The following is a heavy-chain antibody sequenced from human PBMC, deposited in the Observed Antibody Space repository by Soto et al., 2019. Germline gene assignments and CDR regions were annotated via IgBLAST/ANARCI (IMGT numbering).Heavy chain of an antibody. CDR1: GGSISSDGYY. J-gene: IGHJ5*02. Sequence: QVQLQESGPGLVKPSQTLSLICTVSGGSISSDGYYWNWIRQHPGKGLEWNGCIYYSGSTFYNSSLKSRITMSVDTSKNQFSLMLSSVTAADTAMYYCAREPPRGGFGRRWFDPWGQGTLVTVSS. D-gene: IGHD3-10*01. CDR2: IYYSGST. V-gene: IGHV4-31*03. CDR3: AREPPRGGFGRRWFDP.